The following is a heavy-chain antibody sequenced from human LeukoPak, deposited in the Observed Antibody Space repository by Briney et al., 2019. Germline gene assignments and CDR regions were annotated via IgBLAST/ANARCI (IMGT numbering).Heavy chain of an antibody. CDR1: GGSISSGDYY. CDR3: ARAAAAILVNY. D-gene: IGHD6-13*01. J-gene: IGHJ4*02. V-gene: IGHV4-30-4*01. Sequence: SETLSLTCTVSGGSISSGDYYWSWIRQPPGKDLEWFGYIYYSGSTYYNPSLKSRVTISVDTSKNQFSLKLSSVTAADTAVYYCARAAAAILVNYWGQGTLVTVSS. CDR2: IYYSGST.